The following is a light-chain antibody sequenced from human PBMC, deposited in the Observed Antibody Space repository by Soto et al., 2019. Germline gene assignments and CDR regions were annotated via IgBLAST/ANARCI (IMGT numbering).Light chain of an antibody. CDR2: AAS. J-gene: IGKJ1*01. V-gene: IGKV1-39*01. Sequence: DIQMTQSPSSLSASVGYRVTITCLASQSISTHLSWYQQKPGKAPKLLIYAASSLQSWVPSKFSGSGSGTDFSLTINSVQPEDFATYYCQQSYNTPWTFGQGTMVDIK. CDR1: QSISTH. CDR3: QQSYNTPWT.